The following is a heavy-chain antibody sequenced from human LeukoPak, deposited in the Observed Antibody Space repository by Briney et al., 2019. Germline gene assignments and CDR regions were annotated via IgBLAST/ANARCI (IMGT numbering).Heavy chain of an antibody. J-gene: IGHJ5*02. CDR3: ARVPRTYYDFWSGYYTYGWFDP. CDR2: INHSGST. V-gene: IGHV4-34*01. Sequence: SETLSLTCTVSGGSISSHYWSWIRQPPGKGLEWIGEINHSGSTSYNPSLKSRVTISVDTSKNQFSLKLSSVTAADTAVYYCARVPRTYYDFWSGYYTYGWFDPWGQGTLVTVSS. D-gene: IGHD3-3*01. CDR1: GGSISSHY.